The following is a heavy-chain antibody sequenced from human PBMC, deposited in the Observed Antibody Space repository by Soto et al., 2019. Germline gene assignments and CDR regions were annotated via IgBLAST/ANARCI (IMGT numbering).Heavy chain of an antibody. V-gene: IGHV4-39*01. D-gene: IGHD6-13*01. CDR3: ARVRSKIIAAAGNFDY. J-gene: IGHJ4*02. Sequence: SETLSLTCTVSGGSISSSSYYWGWIRQPPGKGLEWIGSIYYSGSTYYNPSLKSRVTISVDTSKNQFSLKLSSVTAADTAVYYCARVRSKIIAAAGNFDYWGQGTLVTVSS. CDR2: IYYSGST. CDR1: GGSISSSSYY.